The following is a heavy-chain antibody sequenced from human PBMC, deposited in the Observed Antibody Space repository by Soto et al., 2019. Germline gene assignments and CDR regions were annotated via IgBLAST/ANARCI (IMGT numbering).Heavy chain of an antibody. CDR3: ARGRGYGRPYYYGMDV. J-gene: IGHJ6*02. CDR2: INHSGST. V-gene: IGHV4-34*01. CDR1: GGSFSGYY. Sequence: QVQLQQWGAGLLKPSETLSLTCAVYGGSFSGYYWSWIRQPPGKGLEWIGEINHSGSTNYNPSLKSRVTISVDTSKNQCSLKLSSVTAADTAVYYCARGRGYGRPYYYGMDVWGQGTTVTVSS. D-gene: IGHD5-18*01.